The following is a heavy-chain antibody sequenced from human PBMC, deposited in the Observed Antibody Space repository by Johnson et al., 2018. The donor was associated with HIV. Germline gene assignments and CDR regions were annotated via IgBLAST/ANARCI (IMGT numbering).Heavy chain of an antibody. CDR2: ISSSGSTI. V-gene: IGHV3-11*04. CDR1: GFTVNSNY. Sequence: QMLLVESGGGLVQPGGSLRLSCAASGFTVNSNYMSWVRQAPGKGLEWVSYISSSGSTIYYADSVKGRFTISRDNAKNSLYLQMNSLRAEDTAVYYCARDGGGGALDIWGQGTMVIVSS. D-gene: IGHD3-16*01. J-gene: IGHJ3*02. CDR3: ARDGGGGALDI.